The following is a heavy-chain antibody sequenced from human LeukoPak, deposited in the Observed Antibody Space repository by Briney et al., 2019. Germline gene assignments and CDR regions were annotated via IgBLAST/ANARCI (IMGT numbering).Heavy chain of an antibody. V-gene: IGHV1-69*06. CDR2: IIPIFGTA. D-gene: IGHD6-19*01. Sequence: ASVKVSCKASGYTFTSYGISWVRQAPGQGLEWMGGIIPIFGTANYAQKFQGRVTITADKSTSTAYMELSSLRSEDTAVYYCARDEGGWQEEVRDDAFDIWGQGTMVTVSS. J-gene: IGHJ3*02. CDR3: ARDEGGWQEEVRDDAFDI. CDR1: GYTFTSYG.